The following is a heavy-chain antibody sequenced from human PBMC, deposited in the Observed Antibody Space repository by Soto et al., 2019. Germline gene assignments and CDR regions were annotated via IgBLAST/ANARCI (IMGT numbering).Heavy chain of an antibody. J-gene: IGHJ6*02. Sequence: GALRLSCVGCGFTFSPFWMSSVRQAPGKGLEWVSHINSSGTTTYYADSVKGRFTISRDNSKSTLYLQMNSLRAEDTALYYCAKGRSYYYYYGVDVWGQGTTVTVSS. CDR2: INSSGTTT. CDR1: GFTFSPFW. CDR3: AKGRSYYYYYGVDV. V-gene: IGHV3-23*01.